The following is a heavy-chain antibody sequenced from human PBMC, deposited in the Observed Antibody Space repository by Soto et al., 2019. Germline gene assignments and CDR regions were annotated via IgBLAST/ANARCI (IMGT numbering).Heavy chain of an antibody. CDR1: GFTFSSYA. Sequence: EVQLLESGGGLVQPGGSLRLSCAASGFTFSSYAMSWVRQAPGKGLEWVSAISGSGGSTYYADSVKGRFTISRDNSKNKLYLQMNSLRAEDTAVYYWANSGRETTVIGYYSGMDVWGQGTTVNVSS. V-gene: IGHV3-23*01. CDR2: ISGSGGST. D-gene: IGHD4-17*01. J-gene: IGHJ6*02. CDR3: ANSGRETTVIGYYSGMDV.